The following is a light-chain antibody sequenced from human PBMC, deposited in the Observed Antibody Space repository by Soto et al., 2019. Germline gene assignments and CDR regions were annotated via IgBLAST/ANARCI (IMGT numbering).Light chain of an antibody. V-gene: IGKV3-20*01. CDR2: GAS. CDR1: QSVSSNY. Sequence: EIVLTQSPGTLSLSPGERATLSCRASQSVSSNYLAWYQQKPGQAPRLLIYGASSRATGIPDRFSGSGSGTEFTLNISRLEAEDFEVYYCQQYGSSPRVTFGGGTKVEIK. CDR3: QQYGSSPRVT. J-gene: IGKJ4*01.